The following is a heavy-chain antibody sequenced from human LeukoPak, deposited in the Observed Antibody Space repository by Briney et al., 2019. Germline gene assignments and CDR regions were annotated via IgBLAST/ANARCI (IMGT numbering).Heavy chain of an antibody. Sequence: SETLSLTCAVSGDSISSGGYSWSWIRQPPGKGLGWIGYISHSGSTYYNPSLKSRVTISVDRSKNQFSLKLTSVTAADTAVYYCARYSSTWPYWYFDLWGRGTLVTVSS. J-gene: IGHJ2*01. CDR3: ARYSSTWPYWYFDL. CDR1: GDSISSGGYS. CDR2: ISHSGST. D-gene: IGHD6-13*01. V-gene: IGHV4-30-2*01.